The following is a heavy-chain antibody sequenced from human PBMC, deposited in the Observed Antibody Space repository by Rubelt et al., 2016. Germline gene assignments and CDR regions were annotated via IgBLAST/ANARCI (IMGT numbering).Heavy chain of an antibody. CDR3: ARRQQLGPFDY. Sequence: QVQLVQSGAEVKKPGSSVKVSCKASGGTFRSYAISWVRQAPGQGLEWMGGIIPIFGTATYAQKFQGRGTIIADESTSPSYMGLSSLRSEDTAVYYCARRQQLGPFDYWGQGTLVTVSS. CDR2: IIPIFGTA. V-gene: IGHV1-69*01. D-gene: IGHD6-13*01. J-gene: IGHJ4*02. CDR1: GGTFRSYA.